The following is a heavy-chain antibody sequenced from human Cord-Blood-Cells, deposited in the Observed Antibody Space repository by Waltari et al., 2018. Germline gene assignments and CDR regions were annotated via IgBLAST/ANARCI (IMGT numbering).Heavy chain of an antibody. Sequence: QVQLQQWGAGLLKPSETLSLTCAVYGGSFSGYYWSWIRQPPGQGLEWIGEINHSGSTNYNPSLKSRVTISVDTSKNQFSLKLSSVTAADTAVYYCARGYCSSTSCYYYYYYGMDVWGQGTTVTVSS. D-gene: IGHD2-2*01. CDR3: ARGYCSSTSCYYYYYYGMDV. CDR2: INHSGST. V-gene: IGHV4-34*01. CDR1: GGSFSGYY. J-gene: IGHJ6*02.